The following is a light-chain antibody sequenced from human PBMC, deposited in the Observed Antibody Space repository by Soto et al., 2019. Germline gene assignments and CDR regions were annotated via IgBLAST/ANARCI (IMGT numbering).Light chain of an antibody. CDR1: SSDVGGYNY. CDR2: EVS. CDR3: SSYTSSSTQV. Sequence: QSVLTQPASVSGSPGQSITISCTGTSSDVGGYNYVSWYQQHPGKAPKLMIYEVSNRPSGVSNRFSGSKSGNTASLTISGFQAEDEADYYCSSYTSSSTQVFGTGTKVTVL. V-gene: IGLV2-14*01. J-gene: IGLJ1*01.